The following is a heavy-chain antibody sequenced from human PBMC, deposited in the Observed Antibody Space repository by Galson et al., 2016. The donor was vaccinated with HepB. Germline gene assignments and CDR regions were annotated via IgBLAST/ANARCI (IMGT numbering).Heavy chain of an antibody. D-gene: IGHD5-18*01. V-gene: IGHV5-51*01. J-gene: IGHJ5*02. CDR2: IYPADFDT. CDR1: GYTFTTHW. CDR3: ARGAKGDTDEFDP. Sequence: QAGAEVKKRGESLKISCKTSGYTFTTHWIGWVRQMPGKGLEWLGIIYPADFDTRYSPSFQGQITISADKSITTAYLQWSSLKASDTAIYYCARGAKGDTDEFDPWGQGTLVTVSS.